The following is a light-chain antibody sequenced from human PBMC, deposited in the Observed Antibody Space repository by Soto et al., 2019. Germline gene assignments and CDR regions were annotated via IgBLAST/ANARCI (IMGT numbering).Light chain of an antibody. CDR2: GAS. V-gene: IGKV3-15*01. CDR1: QSVSTN. Sequence: EIVMTQSPATLSVSPGERATLSCRASQSVSTNLAWYQQKPGLAPRLLIYGASTRATGIPARFSGSGSGTEFTLTISSLQSEDFAVYYCQQYNNWLSITFGQGTRLEIK. J-gene: IGKJ5*01. CDR3: QQYNNWLSIT.